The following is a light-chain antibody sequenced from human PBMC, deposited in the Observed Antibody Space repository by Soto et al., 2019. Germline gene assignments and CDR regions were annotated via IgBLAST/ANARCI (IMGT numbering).Light chain of an antibody. CDR3: SSSTTSSRSCV. V-gene: IGLV2-14*03. CDR1: STDVGGYNY. Sequence: QSALTQPASVSGSPGQSITISCTGTSTDVGGYNYVSWYQQHPGKAPKLMIYNVSYRPSGVSNRFSGSKSGNTASLTISGLQAEDEAVYYCSSSTTSSRSCVFGTGTKLTVL. CDR2: NVS. J-gene: IGLJ1*01.